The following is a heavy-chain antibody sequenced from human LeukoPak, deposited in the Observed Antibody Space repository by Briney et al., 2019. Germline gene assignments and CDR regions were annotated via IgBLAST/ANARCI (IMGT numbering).Heavy chain of an antibody. Sequence: GGSLRLSGAASGFTFTDYGLHWAGRAQGKGLEWVAFIRSDGSNEFYADSVKGRSFISRDNSKNALYLQMNSLRTEDTAVYYCVKDQPVCNKWGQGALVTVSS. J-gene: IGHJ4*02. V-gene: IGHV3-30*02. CDR2: IRSDGSNE. D-gene: IGHD1/OR15-1a*01. CDR1: GFTFTDYG. CDR3: VKDQPVCNK.